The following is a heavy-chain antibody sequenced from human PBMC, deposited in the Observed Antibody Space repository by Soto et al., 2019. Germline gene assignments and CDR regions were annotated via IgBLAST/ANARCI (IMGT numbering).Heavy chain of an antibody. CDR1: GGSFSGYY. V-gene: IGHV4-34*01. CDR2: INHSGST. Sequence: SETLSLTCAVYGGSFSGYYWSWIRQPPGKGLEWIGEINHSGSTNYNPSLKSRVTISVDTSKNQFSLKLSSVTAADTAVYYCARVLYYYGSGSYPCDSWGQGTLVTVS. CDR3: ARVLYYYGSGSYPCDS. D-gene: IGHD3-10*01. J-gene: IGHJ4*02.